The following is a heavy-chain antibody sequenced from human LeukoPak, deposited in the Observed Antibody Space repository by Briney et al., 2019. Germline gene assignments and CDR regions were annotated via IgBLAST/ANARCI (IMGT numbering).Heavy chain of an antibody. V-gene: IGHV3-7*01. CDR1: GFSFSDYW. CDR3: ARDGSSGWTWYFDY. D-gene: IGHD6-19*01. CDR2: INQDGSQN. Sequence: QPGGSLRLSCAASGFSFSDYWMSWVRQAPGRGLEWVGNINQDGSQNSSVDSVKGRFTISRDNAKNSLYLQMNSLGAEDTALYYCARDGSSGWTWYFDYWGQGTLVTVSS. J-gene: IGHJ4*02.